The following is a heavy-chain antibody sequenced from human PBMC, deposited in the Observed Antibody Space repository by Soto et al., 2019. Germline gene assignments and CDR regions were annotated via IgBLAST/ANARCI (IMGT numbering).Heavy chain of an antibody. D-gene: IGHD3-3*01. V-gene: IGHV1-18*01. CDR2: ISAYNGNT. CDR3: ARDFSRITIFVAHGIPSDFDY. CDR1: GYTFTSYG. J-gene: IGHJ4*02. Sequence: ASVKVSCKASGYTFTSYGISWVRQAPGQGLEWMGWISAYNGNTNYAQKLQGRVTMTTDTSTSTAYMELRSLRSDDTAVYYCARDFSRITIFVAHGIPSDFDYWAQGTLVTVSS.